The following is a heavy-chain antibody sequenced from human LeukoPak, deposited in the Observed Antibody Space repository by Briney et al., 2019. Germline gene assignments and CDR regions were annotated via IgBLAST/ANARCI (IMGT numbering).Heavy chain of an antibody. CDR1: GFTFRSYG. CDR2: MSGGGGSL. V-gene: IGHV3-23*01. CDR3: VRDQRSYYYNY. Sequence: GGSLRLSCIVSGFTFRSYGMSWVRQAPGKGLEWVSVMSGGGGSLYYADSVKGRFTISRDNAKNSLYLQMNSLRADDTAVYYCVRDQRSYYYNYWGQGTLVTVSS. D-gene: IGHD3-10*01. J-gene: IGHJ4*02.